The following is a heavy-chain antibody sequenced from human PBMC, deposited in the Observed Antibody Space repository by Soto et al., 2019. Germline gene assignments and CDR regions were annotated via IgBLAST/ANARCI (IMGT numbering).Heavy chain of an antibody. Sequence: SEILSLTCAVYGGSFSGYYWSWIRQPPGKGLEWIGEINHSGSTNYNPSLKSRVTISVDTSKNQFSLKLSSVTAADTAVYYCARGGRYYDILTGYSSDYYGMDVWGQGTTVT. CDR1: GGSFSGYY. CDR3: ARGGRYYDILTGYSSDYYGMDV. V-gene: IGHV4-34*01. J-gene: IGHJ6*02. CDR2: INHSGST. D-gene: IGHD3-9*01.